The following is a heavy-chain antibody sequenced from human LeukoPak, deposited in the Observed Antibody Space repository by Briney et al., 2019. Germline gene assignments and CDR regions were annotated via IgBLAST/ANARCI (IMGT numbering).Heavy chain of an antibody. Sequence: GESLKISCKGSGYSFTSYWIGWVRQMPGKGLEWMGIIYPGDSDTRYSPSFQGQVTISADKSISTAYLQWSSLKASDTAMYYCARYGHAGFDTMVRGVIPTTYYFDYWGQGTLVTVSS. D-gene: IGHD3-10*01. CDR2: IYPGDSDT. J-gene: IGHJ4*02. V-gene: IGHV5-51*01. CDR1: GYSFTSYW. CDR3: ARYGHAGFDTMVRGVIPTTYYFDY.